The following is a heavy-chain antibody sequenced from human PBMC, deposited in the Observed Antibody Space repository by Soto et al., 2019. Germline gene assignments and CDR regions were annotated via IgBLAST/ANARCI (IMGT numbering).Heavy chain of an antibody. CDR2: IYPGDSDT. J-gene: IGHJ5*02. CDR1: GYSFTSYW. Sequence: PGESLKISCKGSGYSFTSYWIGWVRQMPWKGLEWMGIIYPGDSDTRYSPSFQGQVTISADKSISTAYLQWSSLKASDTAMYYCARRYSNYARWFDPWGQGTLLTVYS. D-gene: IGHD5-12*01. V-gene: IGHV5-51*01. CDR3: ARRYSNYARWFDP.